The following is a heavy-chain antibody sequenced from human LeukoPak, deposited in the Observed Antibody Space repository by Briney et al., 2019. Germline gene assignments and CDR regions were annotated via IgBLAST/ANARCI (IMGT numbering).Heavy chain of an antibody. CDR2: IYYSGST. V-gene: IGHV4-59*12. CDR3: ARDGLYYYGPGSYYTRYYYGMDV. D-gene: IGHD3-10*01. CDR1: GGSISSYY. J-gene: IGHJ6*02. Sequence: SETLSLTCTVSGGSISSYYWSWIRQPPGKGLEWIGYIYYSGSTNYNPSLKSRVTISVDTSKNQFSLKLSSVTAADTAVYYCARDGLYYYGPGSYYTRYYYGMDVWGQGTTVTVSS.